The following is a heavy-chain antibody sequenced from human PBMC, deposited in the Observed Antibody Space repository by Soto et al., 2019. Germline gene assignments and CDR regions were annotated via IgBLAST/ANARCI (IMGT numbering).Heavy chain of an antibody. CDR1: GFPFSIFS. J-gene: IGHJ4*02. Sequence: EVQVVESGGGLVKPGGSLRLACAASGFPFSIFSWNWVRQAPGKGLEWVSSISPGGNSVYYADSVKGRFTISRDNAKNSLYLQMNNLRAEDAAVYYCARPRGPRGYDLIDYWGQGTLVTVSS. CDR3: ARPRGPRGYDLIDY. D-gene: IGHD5-12*01. CDR2: ISPGGNSV. V-gene: IGHV3-21*02.